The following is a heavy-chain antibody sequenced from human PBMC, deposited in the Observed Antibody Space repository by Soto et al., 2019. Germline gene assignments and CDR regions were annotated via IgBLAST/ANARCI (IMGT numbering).Heavy chain of an antibody. CDR2: ISSSSSYI. CDR1: GFTFSSYS. D-gene: IGHD5-12*01. CDR3: ARDFRYSVPYYGMDV. V-gene: IGHV3-21*01. J-gene: IGHJ6*02. Sequence: GGSLRLSCAASGFTFSSYSMNWVRQAPGKGLEWVSSISSSSSYIYYADSVKGRFTISRDNAKNSLYLQMNSLRAEDTAVYYCARDFRYSVPYYGMDVWGQGTTVTVS.